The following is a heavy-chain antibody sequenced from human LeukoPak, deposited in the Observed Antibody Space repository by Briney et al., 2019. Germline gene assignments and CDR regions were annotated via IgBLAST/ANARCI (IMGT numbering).Heavy chain of an antibody. D-gene: IGHD3-10*01. V-gene: IGHV3-53*01. CDR2: IYSGGST. CDR1: GFTVSSNY. CDR3: ARTMVRGVKFALHDAFDI. J-gene: IGHJ3*02. Sequence: TGGSLRLSCAASGFTVSSNYMSWVRQAPGKGLEWVSVIYSGGSTYYADSVKGRFTISRDNSKNTLYLQMNSLRAEDTAVYYCARTMVRGVKFALHDAFDIWGQGTMVTVSS.